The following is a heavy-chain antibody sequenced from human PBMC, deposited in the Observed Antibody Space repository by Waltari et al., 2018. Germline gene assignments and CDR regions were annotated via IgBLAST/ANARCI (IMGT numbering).Heavy chain of an antibody. Sequence: EVQLVESGGGLVHPGESLRLSCAASGFTVSSNHMSWVRQAPGKGLGWIALIYDAGSTYYPDSGRGRFTISRDYSKNTFHLQRNSLRVEDTAIYYCARARDEETAMVYFDHWGQGTLVSVSS. CDR1: GFTVSSNH. V-gene: IGHV3-66*02. D-gene: IGHD5-18*01. J-gene: IGHJ4*02. CDR3: ARARDEETAMVYFDH. CDR2: IYDAGST.